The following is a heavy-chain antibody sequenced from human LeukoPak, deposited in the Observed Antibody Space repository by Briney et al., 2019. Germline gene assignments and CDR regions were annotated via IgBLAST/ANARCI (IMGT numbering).Heavy chain of an antibody. J-gene: IGHJ4*02. V-gene: IGHV3-23*01. CDR1: GFTFSNYL. CDR2: ISHSGGSI. CDR3: AMALDY. Sequence: GGSLRLSCEASGFTFSNYLMNWVRQAPGKGLEWVSGISHSGGSIYYADSVKGRFTISTDNSKNTLYLQMDRLRVEDTAVYYCAMALDYWGQGTLVTVSS.